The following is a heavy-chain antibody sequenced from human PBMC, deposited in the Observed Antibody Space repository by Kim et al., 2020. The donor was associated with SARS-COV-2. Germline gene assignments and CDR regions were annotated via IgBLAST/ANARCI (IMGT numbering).Heavy chain of an antibody. Sequence: GGSLRLSCAASGFAVSTEYMMWVRQAPGKGLEWVSIIHNNDRTHYADSVRGRFTISRYNSRNTLYLQMNSLRVEDTAVYYCAKVDYWGQGTLVTVSS. CDR3: AKVDY. J-gene: IGHJ4*02. CDR2: IHNNDRT. CDR1: GFAVSTEY. V-gene: IGHV3-53*01.